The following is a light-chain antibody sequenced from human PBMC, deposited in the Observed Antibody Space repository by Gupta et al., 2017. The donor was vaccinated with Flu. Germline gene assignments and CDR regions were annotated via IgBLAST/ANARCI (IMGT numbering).Light chain of an antibody. J-gene: IGKJ2*01. V-gene: IGKV3-11*01. CDR3: QQRSNWPSYT. CDR1: QSVSSY. CDR2: DAS. Sequence: ERATISCRASQSVSSYLAWYQQKPGQAPRLLIYDASNRATGIPARFSGSGSGTDFTLTISSLEPEDFAVYYCQQRSNWPSYTFGQGTNLEIK.